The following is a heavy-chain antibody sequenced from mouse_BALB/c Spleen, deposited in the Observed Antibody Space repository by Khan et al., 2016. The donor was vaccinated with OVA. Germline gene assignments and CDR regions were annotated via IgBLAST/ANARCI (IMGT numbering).Heavy chain of an antibody. D-gene: IGHD2-13*01. Sequence: QVQLKQSGPGLVQPSQSLSITCTVSGFSLTSYGVHWVSQSPGKGLEWLGVIWSGGSTDYNAAFISRLSISKDNSKSQVFFKMNSLQANDTAIYYCARNGDYVDWYFDVWGSGTTVTVSS. CDR1: GFSLTSYG. J-gene: IGHJ1*01. CDR3: ARNGDYVDWYFDV. V-gene: IGHV2-2*02. CDR2: IWSGGST.